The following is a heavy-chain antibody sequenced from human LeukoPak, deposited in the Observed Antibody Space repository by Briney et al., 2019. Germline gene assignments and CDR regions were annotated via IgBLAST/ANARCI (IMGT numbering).Heavy chain of an antibody. CDR3: GRYYVMDV. J-gene: IGHJ6*02. CDR1: GFTFSTYV. V-gene: IGHV3-23*01. CDR2: ISDSGGST. Sequence: GGSLRLSCAASGFTFSTYVMNWVRQAPGKGLEWVSTISDSGGSTYYADSVKGRFTISRDNSKSTLYLQMDSLRAEDTAVYYCGRYYVMDVWGQGTSVTVSS.